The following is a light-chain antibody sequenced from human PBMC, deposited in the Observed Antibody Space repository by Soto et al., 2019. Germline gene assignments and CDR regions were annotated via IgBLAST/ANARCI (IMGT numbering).Light chain of an antibody. CDR3: YHYNNSPWT. V-gene: IGKV1-5*03. CDR1: QSISSW. J-gene: IGKJ1*01. CDR2: KAS. Sequence: DIQMTQSPSTLSASVGDRVTVTCLASQSISSWLSWYQQKAGKAPKLLIYKASALESGVPSRFIGSGSGTEFAHTTSSLEPEDIANYYCYHYNNSPWTVGQGTKVDIK.